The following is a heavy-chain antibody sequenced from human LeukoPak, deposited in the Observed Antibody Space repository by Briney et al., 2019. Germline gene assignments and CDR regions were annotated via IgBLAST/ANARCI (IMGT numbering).Heavy chain of an antibody. CDR2: ISSNGGST. CDR1: GFTFSSYA. D-gene: IGHD5-18*01. CDR3: VKPAAVDTAMAPFDY. Sequence: GGSLRLSCSASGFTFSSYAMHWVRQAPGKGLEYVSAISSNGGSTYYADSVKGRFTISRDNSKNTLYLQMSSLRAEDTAVYYCVKPAAVDTAMAPFDYWGQGTLVTVSS. J-gene: IGHJ4*02. V-gene: IGHV3-64D*06.